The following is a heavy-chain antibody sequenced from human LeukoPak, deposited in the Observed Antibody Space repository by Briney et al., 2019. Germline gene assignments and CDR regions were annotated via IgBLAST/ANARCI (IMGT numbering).Heavy chain of an antibody. CDR2: ISYHGSNK. CDR3: AELGITMIGGV. V-gene: IGHV3-30*04. D-gene: IGHD3-10*02. CDR1: GFTFSSYA. J-gene: IGHJ6*04. Sequence: GGSLRLSCAASGFTFSSYAMHWVRQAPGKGLEWVAVISYHGSNKYYADSVKGRFTISRDNPKNTPYLQMNSLRNEDTAVYYCAELGITMIGGVWGKGTTVTISS.